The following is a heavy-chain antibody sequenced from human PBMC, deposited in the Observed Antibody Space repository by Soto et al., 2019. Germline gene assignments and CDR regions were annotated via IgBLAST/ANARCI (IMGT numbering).Heavy chain of an antibody. Sequence: PSETLSLTCTVSGGSISSGDYYWSWIRQPPGKGLEWIGYIYYSGSTYYNPSLKSRVTISVDTSKNQFSLKLSSVTAADTAVYYCARGNMVDIVATNIDYWGQGTLVTV. CDR3: ARGNMVDIVATNIDY. J-gene: IGHJ4*02. CDR2: IYYSGST. CDR1: GGSISSGDYY. D-gene: IGHD5-12*01. V-gene: IGHV4-30-4*01.